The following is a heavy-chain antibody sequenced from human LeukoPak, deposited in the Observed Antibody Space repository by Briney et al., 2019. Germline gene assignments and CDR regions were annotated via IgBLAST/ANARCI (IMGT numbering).Heavy chain of an antibody. D-gene: IGHD3-3*01. Sequence: SETLSLTCSVSDDSITMYYWTWIRQPPGKGLEWIGYVDHTGSTNFNPSRNGRVSISRDTTKNLFSLRLRSVTAADTAVYYCARTDRGVVSPHTGIDYWGQGILVTVSS. J-gene: IGHJ4*02. CDR1: DDSITMYY. CDR2: VDHTGST. CDR3: ARTDRGVVSPHTGIDY. V-gene: IGHV4-59*12.